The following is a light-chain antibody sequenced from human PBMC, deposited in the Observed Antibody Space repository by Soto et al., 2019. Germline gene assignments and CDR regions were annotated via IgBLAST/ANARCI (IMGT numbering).Light chain of an antibody. CDR2: EGS. Sequence: QSVLTQPASVSGSPGQSITTSCTGTSSDVGSYNLVSWYQQHPGKAPKLMIYEGSKRPSGVSNRFSGSKSGNTASLTISGLQAEDEADYYCCSYAGSSTFEFGGGTKLTVL. V-gene: IGLV2-23*03. J-gene: IGLJ2*01. CDR3: CSYAGSSTFE. CDR1: SSDVGSYNL.